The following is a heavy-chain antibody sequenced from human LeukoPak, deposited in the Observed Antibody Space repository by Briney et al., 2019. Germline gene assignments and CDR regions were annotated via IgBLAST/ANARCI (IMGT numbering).Heavy chain of an antibody. J-gene: IGHJ4*02. Sequence: GASVKVSCKASGGTFSSYVISWVRQAPGQGLEWMGGIIPIFETPNYAQKFQDRVTITADESTSTAYMELSSLRPEDTAVYYCARGQFGSGRDRFDYWGQGTLVTVSS. CDR2: IIPIFETP. CDR1: GGTFSSYV. CDR3: ARGQFGSGRDRFDY. D-gene: IGHD3-10*01. V-gene: IGHV1-69*13.